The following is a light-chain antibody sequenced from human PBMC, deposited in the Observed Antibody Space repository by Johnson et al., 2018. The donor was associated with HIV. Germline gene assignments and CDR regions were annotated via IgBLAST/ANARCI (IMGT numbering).Light chain of an antibody. V-gene: IGLV1-51*01. Sequence: QSVLTQPPSVSAAPGQKVTISCSGSSSNIGNNYVSWYQQLPVTAPKLLIYDNDKRPSGIPDRFSGSKSGTSATLGITGLQTGDEADYYCGTWDSSLRAYNYVFGSGTKVTVL. CDR3: GTWDSSLRAYNYV. J-gene: IGLJ1*01. CDR2: DND. CDR1: SSNIGNNY.